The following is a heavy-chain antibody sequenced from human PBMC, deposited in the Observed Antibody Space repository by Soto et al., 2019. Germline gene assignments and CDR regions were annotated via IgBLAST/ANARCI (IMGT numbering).Heavy chain of an antibody. Sequence: GASVKVSCKASGYTFTSYDINWVRQATGQGLEWMGWMNPNSGNTGYAQKFQGRVTMTRNTSISTAYMELSSLRSEDTAVYYCAREVSGGSDYNYYYYYGVDDWGQGTTVNVSS. CDR1: GYTFTSYD. D-gene: IGHD1-26*01. CDR2: MNPNSGNT. J-gene: IGHJ6*02. CDR3: AREVSGGSDYNYYYYYGVDD. V-gene: IGHV1-8*01.